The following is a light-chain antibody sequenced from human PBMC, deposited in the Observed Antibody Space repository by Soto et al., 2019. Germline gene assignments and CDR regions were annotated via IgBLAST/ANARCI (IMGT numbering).Light chain of an antibody. Sequence: IQMTQSPSTLSASVGDRVTISCRASQSIGSWLAWYQQKPGKAPNLLIYQASTLQSGVPSRFSGSGSGTDFTLTISSLQPDDFATYYCQQYNSYSQTFGQGTKVEIK. V-gene: IGKV1-5*03. J-gene: IGKJ1*01. CDR1: QSIGSW. CDR3: QQYNSYSQT. CDR2: QAS.